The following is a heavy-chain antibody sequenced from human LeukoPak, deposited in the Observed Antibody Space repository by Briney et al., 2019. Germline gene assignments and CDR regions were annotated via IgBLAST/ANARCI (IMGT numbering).Heavy chain of an antibody. CDR3: ARDGGRREDY. Sequence: SGGSLRLSCAASGFTFSSYSMNWVRQAPGKWLEWVSSISSSSSYIYYADSVKGRFTISRDNAKNSLYLQMNSLRAEDTAVYFCARDGGRREDYWGQGTLVTVSS. V-gene: IGHV3-21*01. J-gene: IGHJ4*02. CDR1: GFTFSSYS. CDR2: ISSSSSYI. D-gene: IGHD2-15*01.